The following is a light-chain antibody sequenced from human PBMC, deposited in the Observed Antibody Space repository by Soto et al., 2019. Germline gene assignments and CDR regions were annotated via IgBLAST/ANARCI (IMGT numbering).Light chain of an antibody. V-gene: IGKV3-20*01. J-gene: IGKJ1*01. CDR3: QQYCGSTWA. Sequence: EIVLTQSPGTLPLSPGERATLSCRASQSVSNSYLAWYQQKPGQAPRLLIYAASSRATGIPDRFSGSGSGTDFTLTISRLEPEDFAVYYCQQYCGSTWAFGQGTKVEIK. CDR1: QSVSNSY. CDR2: AAS.